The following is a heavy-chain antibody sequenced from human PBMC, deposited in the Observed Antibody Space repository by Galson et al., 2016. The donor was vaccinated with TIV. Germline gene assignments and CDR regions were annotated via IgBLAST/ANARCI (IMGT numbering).Heavy chain of an antibody. V-gene: IGHV3-30*01. J-gene: IGHJ6*02. CDR1: GFTFSSYA. Sequence: SLRLSCAASGFTFSSYAMHWVRQAPGKGLEWLTTISYDGTNKYSADSVKGRFTISRDNSKNTVYLQMNSLRAEDTAVYYCARVGPHNGDYAELRGRVSGYYGMDVWGQGTTVTVSS. CDR2: ISYDGTNK. D-gene: IGHD4-17*01. CDR3: ARVGPHNGDYAELRGRVSGYYGMDV.